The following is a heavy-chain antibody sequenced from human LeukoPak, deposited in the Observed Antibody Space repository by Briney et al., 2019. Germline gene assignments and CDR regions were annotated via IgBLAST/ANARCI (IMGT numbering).Heavy chain of an antibody. CDR3: ARVMTTVTSGHYYFDY. V-gene: IGHV1-46*01. CDR2: INPSGGST. CDR1: GYTFTSYY. Sequence: ASVKVSCKASGYTFTSYYMHWVRQAPGQGLEWMGIINPSGGSTSYAQKFQGRVTMTRDMSTSTVYMELSSLGSEDTAVYYCARVMTTVTSGHYYFDYWGQGTLVTVSS. D-gene: IGHD4-17*01. J-gene: IGHJ4*02.